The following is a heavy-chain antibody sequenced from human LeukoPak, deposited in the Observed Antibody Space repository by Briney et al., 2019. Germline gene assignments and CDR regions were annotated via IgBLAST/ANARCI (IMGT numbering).Heavy chain of an antibody. CDR2: SNSNSGGT. D-gene: IGHD2-2*01. V-gene: IGHV1-2*02. J-gene: IGHJ4*02. CDR3: AWVDYCSKVVCINFDL. CDR1: GYTFTSYG. Sequence: ASVKVSCKASGYTFTSYGISWVRQAPGQGLEWMGWSNSNSGGTKYAQKFQGRVTVTRDTSTSTAYMELSGLRADDTAAFYCAWVDYCSKVVCINFDLWGQGTLVTVSS.